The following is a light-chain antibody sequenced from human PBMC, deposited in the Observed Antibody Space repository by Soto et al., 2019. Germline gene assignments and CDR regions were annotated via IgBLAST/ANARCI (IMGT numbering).Light chain of an antibody. J-gene: IGKJ2*01. Sequence: EIVLTQSPATLPWAPGERATLSSRSSQSFNNALSGWYQQNPGQAPRPLIYETSIRATGIPDRFSGSGSGTDFTLTISRLEPEDSAVYYCQQYEHSVVYTFGQGTKLEIK. V-gene: IGKV3-20*01. CDR3: QQYEHSVVYT. CDR1: QSFNNAL. CDR2: ETS.